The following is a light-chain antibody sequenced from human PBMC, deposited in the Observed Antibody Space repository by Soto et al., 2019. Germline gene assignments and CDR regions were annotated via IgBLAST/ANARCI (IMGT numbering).Light chain of an antibody. J-gene: IGLJ3*02. V-gene: IGLV1-47*01. CDR2: RNN. CDR3: AAWDDSLSAWV. Sequence: QTVVTQPPSASGTPGQRVTISCSGSSSNIGSNYVYWYQQLPGTAPKLLIYRNNQRPSGVPDRFSGSKSGTSASLAISGLRSEDEAAYYCAAWDDSLSAWVFGGGTQLTVL. CDR1: SSNIGSNY.